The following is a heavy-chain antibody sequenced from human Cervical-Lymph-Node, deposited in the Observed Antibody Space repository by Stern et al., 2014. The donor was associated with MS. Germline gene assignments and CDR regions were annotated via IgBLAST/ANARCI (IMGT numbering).Heavy chain of an antibody. CDR1: GFSLSSDGMC. D-gene: IGHD1-26*01. V-gene: IGHV2-70*01. CDR3: ARMVGATGYYYDVDV. CDR2: IGWTDDK. J-gene: IGHJ6*02. Sequence: QVTLKESGPAVVKPTQTLTLTCTFSGFSLSSDGMCVTWIRQPPGKALEWLALIGWTDDKYFNTSLKTRLTISKGTSKNQVVLTMTNVDPMDTATYYCARMVGATGYYYDVDVWGQGTTVTVSS.